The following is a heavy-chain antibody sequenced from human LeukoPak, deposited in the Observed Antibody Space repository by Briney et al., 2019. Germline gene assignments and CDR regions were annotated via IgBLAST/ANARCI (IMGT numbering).Heavy chain of an antibody. J-gene: IGHJ4*02. CDR2: IYYSGST. CDR1: GGSISSYY. D-gene: IGHD2-8*01. CDR3: ARHVWGYLDY. Sequence: PSETLSLTCTVSGGSISSYYWSWIRQPPGKGLEWIGYIYYSGSTNCNPSLKSRVTISVDTSKNQFSLKLSSVTAADTAVYYCARHVWGYLDYWGQGTLVTVSS. V-gene: IGHV4-59*08.